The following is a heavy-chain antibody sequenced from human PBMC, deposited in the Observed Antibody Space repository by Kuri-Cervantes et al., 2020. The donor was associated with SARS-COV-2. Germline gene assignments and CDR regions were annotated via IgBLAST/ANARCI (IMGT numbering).Heavy chain of an antibody. CDR2: LANNGESP. J-gene: IGHJ4*02. D-gene: IGHD3-16*01. Sequence: GESLKISCSASGFAFSNFGVHWVRQAPGKGLEWVSGLANNGESPYFADAVRGRFTNSRDNSKSALYLQVKSLRAEDTAVYYCATVYTMGVSLDWGQGTLVTVSS. CDR3: ATVYTMGVSLD. V-gene: IGHV3-23*01. CDR1: GFAFSNFG.